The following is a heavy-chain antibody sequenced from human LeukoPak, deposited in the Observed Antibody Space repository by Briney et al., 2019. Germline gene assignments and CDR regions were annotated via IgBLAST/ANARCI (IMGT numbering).Heavy chain of an antibody. CDR3: ARGPVSGIDY. Sequence: SETLSLTCTVSGYSISSGYYWGWIRQPPGKGLEWIGSIYHSGSTYYNPSLKSRVTISVDTSKNQFSLKLSSVTAADTAVYYCARGPVSGIDYWGQGTLVTVSS. J-gene: IGHJ4*02. V-gene: IGHV4-38-2*02. D-gene: IGHD3-16*01. CDR1: GYSISSGYY. CDR2: IYHSGST.